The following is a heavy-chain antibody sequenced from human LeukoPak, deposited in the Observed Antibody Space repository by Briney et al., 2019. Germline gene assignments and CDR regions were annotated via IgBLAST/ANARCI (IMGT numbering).Heavy chain of an antibody. CDR3: ARMSFAFDPSFFDY. Sequence: SETLSLTCSVSGVSISDNNFYWAWIRQPPGKGLEWIGIFYYSGGTYYNPSLQSRVTISGDTSKNLFSLQLRSATVADTAIYFCARMSFAFDPSFFDYWGHGALVPVSS. CDR2: FYYSGGT. J-gene: IGHJ4*01. CDR1: GVSISDNNFY. D-gene: IGHD3-3*01. V-gene: IGHV4-39*01.